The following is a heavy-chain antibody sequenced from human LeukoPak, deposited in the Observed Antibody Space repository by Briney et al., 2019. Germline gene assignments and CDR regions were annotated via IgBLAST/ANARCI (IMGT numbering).Heavy chain of an antibody. J-gene: IGHJ5*02. CDR2: VYASGSSI. CDR1: GFTFSNFA. D-gene: IGHD2-21*02. Sequence: SGGSLRLSCAASGFTFSNFAMAWVRRAPGRGLAWVSGVYASGSSINYPDSVKGRFTVSRDNSKNTLYLQMNNLRVEDTAVYYCAKDLTFGDGKWEFHAWGQGTLVTVSS. CDR3: AKDLTFGDGKWEFHA. V-gene: IGHV3-23*05.